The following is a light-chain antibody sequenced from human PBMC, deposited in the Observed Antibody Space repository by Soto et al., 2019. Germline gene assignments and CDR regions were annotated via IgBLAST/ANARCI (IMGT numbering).Light chain of an antibody. J-gene: IGKJ1*01. CDR1: QSVSID. V-gene: IGKV3-20*01. CDR2: GAS. CDR3: HQYESSLWT. Sequence: EIVMTQSPDTLSVSPGERATLSCRASQSVSIDLAWYQQTPGQAPRLLIYGASNRATGIPDRFSGSGSGTDFTLTISRLEPEDFAVYYCHQYESSLWTFGQGTKVDI.